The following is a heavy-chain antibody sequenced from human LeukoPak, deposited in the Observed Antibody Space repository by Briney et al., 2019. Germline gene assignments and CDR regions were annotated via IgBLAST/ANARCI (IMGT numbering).Heavy chain of an antibody. CDR3: AGSTYDFWSDTYYYFFYIEV. V-gene: IGHV1-69*13. J-gene: IGHJ6*03. D-gene: IGHD3-3*01. Sequence: GASVKVSCKASGGTFSSYAISWVRQAPGQGLEWMGGIIPIFGTADYAQKFQGRVTITADESTSTAYMELSSLRSEDTAVYYCAGSTYDFWSDTYYYFFYIEVWGKGTTVTVSS. CDR2: IIPIFGTA. CDR1: GGTFSSYA.